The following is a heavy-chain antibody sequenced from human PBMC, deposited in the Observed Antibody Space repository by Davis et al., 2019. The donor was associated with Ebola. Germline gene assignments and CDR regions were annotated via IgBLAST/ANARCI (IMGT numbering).Heavy chain of an antibody. CDR2: IRYDGSNK. D-gene: IGHD5-18*01. V-gene: IGHV3-30*02. CDR3: AKDSRYSYSLDY. Sequence: GGSLRLSCAASGFTFSSYWMSWVRQAPGKGLEWVAFIRYDGSNKYYADSVKGRFTISRDNSKNTLYLQMNSLRAEDTAVYYCAKDSRYSYSLDYWGQGTLVTVSS. CDR1: GFTFSSYW. J-gene: IGHJ4*02.